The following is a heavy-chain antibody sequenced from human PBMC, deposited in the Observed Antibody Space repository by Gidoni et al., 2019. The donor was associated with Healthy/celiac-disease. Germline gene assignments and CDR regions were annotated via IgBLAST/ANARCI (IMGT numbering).Heavy chain of an antibody. Sequence: EVQLVESGGGLVKPGGSLRLPCAASGFTFSSYSLNCVRPAPGKGLECVSSISSSSRYIYYADSVKGRFTIARDNAKNSLYLQMNSLRAEDTAVYYCARSHYYDSSGYYYLGYYYYYGMDVWGQGTTVTVSS. D-gene: IGHD3-22*01. V-gene: IGHV3-21*01. CDR3: ARSHYYDSSGYYYLGYYYYYGMDV. CDR1: GFTFSSYS. CDR2: ISSSSRYI. J-gene: IGHJ6*02.